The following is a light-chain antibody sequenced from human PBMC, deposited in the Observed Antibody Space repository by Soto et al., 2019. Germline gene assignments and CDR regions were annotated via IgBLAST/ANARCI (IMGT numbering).Light chain of an antibody. CDR2: GAS. CDR3: QQYADWPRT. CDR1: QSVSSSY. J-gene: IGKJ1*01. Sequence: EIVLTQSPGTLSLSPGERATLSCRASQSVSSSYLAWYQQKPGRAPRLLIYGASSRAAGIPARFSGSGSGTEFTLTIRSLQSGDFAVYYCQQYADWPRTFGQGTKVDIK. V-gene: IGKV3-20*01.